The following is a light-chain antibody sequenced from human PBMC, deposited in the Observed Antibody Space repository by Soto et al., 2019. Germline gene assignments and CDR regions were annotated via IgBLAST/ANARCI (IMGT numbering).Light chain of an antibody. CDR3: QQLNSFPRT. Sequence: DIQMTQSPSTLSASVGDLVTITCRASQSLSTWLAWYQQKPGKAPKLLIYEASSLQSGVPSRFSGSGSGTEFTLTITSLQPEDFATYYCQQLNSFPRTFGQGTKVDIK. CDR2: EAS. V-gene: IGKV1-5*03. CDR1: QSLSTW. J-gene: IGKJ1*01.